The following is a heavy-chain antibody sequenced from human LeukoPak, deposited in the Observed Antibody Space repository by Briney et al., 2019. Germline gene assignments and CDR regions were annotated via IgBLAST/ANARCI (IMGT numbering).Heavy chain of an antibody. V-gene: IGHV3-33*01. CDR3: ARGFTIFGVVNDGFDI. CDR1: GFTFSSYG. Sequence: GRSLRLSCAASGFTFSSYGMHWVRQAPGKGLEWVAVIWYDGSNKYYADSVKGRFTISRDNAKNTLYLQMNSLRVEDTAVYYCARGFTIFGVVNDGFDIWGQGTTVTVSS. D-gene: IGHD3-3*01. CDR2: IWYDGSNK. J-gene: IGHJ3*02.